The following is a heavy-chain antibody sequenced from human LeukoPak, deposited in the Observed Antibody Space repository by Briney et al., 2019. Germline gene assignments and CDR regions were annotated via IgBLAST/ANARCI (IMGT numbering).Heavy chain of an antibody. Sequence: GGSLRLSCAASGFTFSSYWMSWVRQAPGKGLEWVANIKKDGSEKDYVDSVKGRFTISTDNAKNSLYLQMNSLSAEDTAVYYCARDVIARNYCYYMDVWGKGTTVTVS. CDR2: IKKDGSEK. CDR1: GFTFSSYW. CDR3: ARDVIARNYCYYMDV. V-gene: IGHV3-7*01. D-gene: IGHD2-15*01. J-gene: IGHJ6*03.